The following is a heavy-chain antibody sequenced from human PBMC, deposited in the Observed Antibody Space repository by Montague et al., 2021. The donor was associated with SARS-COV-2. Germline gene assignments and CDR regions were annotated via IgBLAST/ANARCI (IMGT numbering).Heavy chain of an antibody. Sequence: SLRLSCAASGFTFTSHSFNWVRQAPGKGLEWVSSISSQSTYVFYADSVKGRFTVSRDNARSTVFLQMESLRAEDTAHYYCVRDGFDVSIGSVLFDFWGQGSLVVVS. CDR1: GFTFTSHS. D-gene: IGHD2-21*01. V-gene: IGHV3-21*01. CDR2: ISSQSTYV. J-gene: IGHJ4*02. CDR3: VRDGFDVSIGSVLFDF.